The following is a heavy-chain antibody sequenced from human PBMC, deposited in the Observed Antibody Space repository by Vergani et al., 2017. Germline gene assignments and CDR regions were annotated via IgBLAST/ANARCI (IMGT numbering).Heavy chain of an antibody. J-gene: IGHJ6*02. CDR2: IIPIFGTA. CDR3: GRDSYGSGYYYGMDV. V-gene: IGHV1-69*06. Sequence: QVQLVQSGAEVKKPGSSVKVSCKASGGTFSSYAISWVRQAPGQGLEWMGGIIPIFGTANYAQKFQGRVTIIADKSTSTSYMELSSLKSEDTAKYYCGRDSYGSGYYYGMDVWAQGTTVTVSS. CDR1: GGTFSSYA. D-gene: IGHD3-10*01.